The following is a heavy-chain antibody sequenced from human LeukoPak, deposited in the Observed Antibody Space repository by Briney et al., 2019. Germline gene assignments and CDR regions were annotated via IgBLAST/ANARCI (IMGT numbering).Heavy chain of an antibody. CDR1: GFTFSNYY. V-gene: IGHV3-11*04. CDR2: ISNSGSTM. Sequence: GGSLRLSCAASGFTFSNYYMSWIRQAPGKGLEWLAYISNSGSTMYYADSVKGRFTISRDNAENSLFLQMSSLRAEDTAVYYCARAPGYNYYYYYMDVWGTGTTVTVSS. CDR3: ARAPGYNYYYYYMDV. D-gene: IGHD5-18*01. J-gene: IGHJ6*03.